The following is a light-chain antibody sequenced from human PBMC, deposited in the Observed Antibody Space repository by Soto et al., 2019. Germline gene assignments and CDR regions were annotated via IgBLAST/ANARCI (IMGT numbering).Light chain of an antibody. V-gene: IGKV3-15*01. CDR2: GAS. Sequence: EIVMTQSPPTLYVSPGERATLSCRASQSISRNLAWFQQKPGQAPSLLIFGASTRAAGIPARLSGSGSGTEFSLTISGLQSEDFAVYFCQEYNNWITFGQGTRLEIK. CDR3: QEYNNWIT. J-gene: IGKJ5*01. CDR1: QSISRN.